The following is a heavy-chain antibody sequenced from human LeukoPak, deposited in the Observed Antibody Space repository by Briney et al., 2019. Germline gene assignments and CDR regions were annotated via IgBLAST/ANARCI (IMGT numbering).Heavy chain of an antibody. D-gene: IGHD3-10*01. CDR3: ARIGGSGSYSGHYFDH. J-gene: IGHJ4*02. CDR1: GFTFSTYW. CDR2: ISADGTVT. V-gene: IGHV3-74*01. Sequence: GGSLRFSCAASGFTFSTYWMHWVPRAPGKGLVWVSRISADGTVTSYADSVKGRFTISRANAKNTMYLQMNSLRAEETAVYYCARIGGSGSYSGHYFDHWGQGTLVTVSS.